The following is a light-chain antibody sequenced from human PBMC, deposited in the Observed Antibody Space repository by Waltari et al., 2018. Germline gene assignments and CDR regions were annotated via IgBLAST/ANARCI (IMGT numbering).Light chain of an antibody. Sequence: DIVMTQSPDSLAVSLGERAPINCKSSQSLLYTSKSKNYLAWYQQKPGQPPKLLINRASTRESGVTDRFSGSGSGTDFTLTISSLQAEDVAIYYCQQYYNTPRTFGQGTKVEIK. CDR3: QQYYNTPRT. J-gene: IGKJ1*01. CDR1: QSLLYTSKSKNY. V-gene: IGKV4-1*01. CDR2: RAS.